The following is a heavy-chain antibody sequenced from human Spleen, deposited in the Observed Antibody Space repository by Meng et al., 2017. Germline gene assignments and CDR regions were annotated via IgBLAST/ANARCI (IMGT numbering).Heavy chain of an antibody. Sequence: SVKVSCKASGGTFSSYAISWVRQAPGQGLEWMGGIIPIFGTANYAQKFQGRITMTTDTFTSTAYMELRNLRSDDTAVYYCATRGNPYLNCWGQGTLVTVSS. CDR2: IIPIFGTA. J-gene: IGHJ4*02. V-gene: IGHV1-69*05. CDR1: GGTFSSYA. CDR3: ATRGNPYLNC.